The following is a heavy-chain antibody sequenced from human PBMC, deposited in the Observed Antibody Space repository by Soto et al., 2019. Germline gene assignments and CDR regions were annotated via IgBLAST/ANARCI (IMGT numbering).Heavy chain of an antibody. CDR3: ARVGCSSSSCSGYYYYYYMDV. J-gene: IGHJ6*03. Sequence: GGSLRLSCAASGFTLSSFAMSWVRQAPGKGLEWVSAISSSGGRTYYADSVKGRFTISRDNSKNTLFLQMNSLRAEDTAVYYCARVGCSSSSCSGYYYYYYMDVWGKGTTVTDSS. D-gene: IGHD2-2*01. V-gene: IGHV3-23*01. CDR2: ISSSGGRT. CDR1: GFTLSSFA.